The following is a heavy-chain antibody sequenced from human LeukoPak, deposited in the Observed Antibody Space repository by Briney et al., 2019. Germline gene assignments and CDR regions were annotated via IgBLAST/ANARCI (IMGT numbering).Heavy chain of an antibody. Sequence: SVKVSCKASGGTFSSYAISWVRQAPGQGLEWMGGIIPIFGTANYAQKFQGRVTITADESTSTAYMELSSLRSEDTAVYSCARRGIHSYGNYYYYGMDVWGQGTTVTVSS. J-gene: IGHJ6*02. CDR2: IIPIFGTA. D-gene: IGHD5-18*01. V-gene: IGHV1-69*13. CDR1: GGTFSSYA. CDR3: ARRGIHSYGNYYYYGMDV.